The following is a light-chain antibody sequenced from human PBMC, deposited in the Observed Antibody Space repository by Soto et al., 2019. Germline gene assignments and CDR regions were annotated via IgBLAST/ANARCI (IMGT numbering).Light chain of an antibody. CDR1: SSDVGDFNY. V-gene: IGLV2-14*03. J-gene: IGLJ2*01. Sequence: QSALTQPASVSGSPGRSVTISCTGTSSDVGDFNYVSWYQQLPGRAPKLIIYDVTNRPSGISYRFSASKSGRTASLTISGLQDEDEADYYCSSYSSSTTNVVFGGGTKLTVL. CDR3: SSYSSSTTNVV. CDR2: DVT.